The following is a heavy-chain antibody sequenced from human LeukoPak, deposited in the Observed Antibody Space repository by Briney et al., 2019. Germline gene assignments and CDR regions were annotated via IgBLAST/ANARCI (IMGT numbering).Heavy chain of an antibody. Sequence: SVKVSCKASGGTFSSYAISWVRQAPGQGLEWMGGIIPIFGTANYAQKFQGRVTITTDESTSTAYMELSSLSSEDTAVYYCARGLPPADAFDIWGQGTMVTVSS. J-gene: IGHJ3*02. CDR1: GGTFSSYA. CDR2: IIPIFGTA. V-gene: IGHV1-69*05. D-gene: IGHD3-16*01. CDR3: ARGLPPADAFDI.